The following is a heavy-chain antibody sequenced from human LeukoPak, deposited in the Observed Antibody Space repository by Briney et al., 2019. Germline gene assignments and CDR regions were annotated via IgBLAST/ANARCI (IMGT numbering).Heavy chain of an antibody. CDR3: ATYSSSNGREFQY. CDR1: GFTFSNYW. J-gene: IGHJ1*01. D-gene: IGHD2-2*01. V-gene: IGHV3-7*01. Sequence: GGPLRLSCEGSGFTFSNYWMSWVRQAPGKGLEWVANIQQHGSETYYGDSVKGRFTISRDNAKNSLYLQMNSLRAEDTAVYYCATYSSSNGREFQYWGQGTLVTVSS. CDR2: IQQHGSET.